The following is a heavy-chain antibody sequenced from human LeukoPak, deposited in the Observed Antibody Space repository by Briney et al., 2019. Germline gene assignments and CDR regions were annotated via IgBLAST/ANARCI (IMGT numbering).Heavy chain of an antibody. CDR1: GGSISTDH. CDR3: AREGAARPGFDY. D-gene: IGHD6-6*01. J-gene: IGHJ4*02. CDR2: IYISGST. V-gene: IGHV4-4*07. Sequence: SETLSLTCTVSGGSISTDHWNWIRQPAGKGLEWIGRIYISGSTNYNPSLKSRVTVSVDTSKNLFSLNLRSVTAADTAVYYCAREGAARPGFDYWGEGTLVTVSS.